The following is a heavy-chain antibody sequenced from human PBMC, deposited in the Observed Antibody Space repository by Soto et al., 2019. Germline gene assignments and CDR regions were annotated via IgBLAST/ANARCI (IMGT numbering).Heavy chain of an antibody. CDR2: IYGDNAK. D-gene: IGHD4-17*01. CDR3: ALSTLPYYGHYPPPTSQVFDS. V-gene: IGHV2-5*02. Sequence: QITLKESGPSPVKPTQTLTVTCTFSGFSLSNSGVGVAWIRQPPGKALEWLALIYGDNAKRYSPYLKTSLTTTTATSNTPFLLTMTPLLPVHTATYYCALSTLPYYGHYPPPTSQVFDSWRQRTLVTVSS. CDR1: GFSLSNSGVG. J-gene: IGHJ4*02.